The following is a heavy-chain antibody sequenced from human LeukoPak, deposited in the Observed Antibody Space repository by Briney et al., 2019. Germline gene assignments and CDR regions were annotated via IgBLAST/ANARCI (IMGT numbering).Heavy chain of an antibody. D-gene: IGHD6-6*01. CDR1: GFTFSSYA. J-gene: IGHJ5*02. Sequence: GGSLRLSCAASGFTFSSYAMSWVRQAPGKGLEWVSAISGSGGSTYYADSVKGRFTISRDNSKNTLYLQMNSLRAEDTAVYYCANDRYSSSYNWFDPWGQGTLVTVSS. V-gene: IGHV3-23*01. CDR3: ANDRYSSSYNWFDP. CDR2: ISGSGGST.